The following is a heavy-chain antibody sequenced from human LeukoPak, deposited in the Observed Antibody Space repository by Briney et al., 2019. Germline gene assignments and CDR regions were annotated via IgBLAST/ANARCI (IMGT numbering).Heavy chain of an antibody. CDR3: ARQRDSFDI. J-gene: IGHJ3*02. CDR1: GYTFTSYD. D-gene: IGHD3-22*01. V-gene: IGHV1-8*03. Sequence: ASVKVSCKASGYTFTSYDINGVRQATGEGREWMGWMNPNSGNTDYAQKFQGRVTITRSTSMSTAYMELGSLRSEDTAVYYCARQRDSFDIWGQGTTVTVSS. CDR2: MNPNSGNT.